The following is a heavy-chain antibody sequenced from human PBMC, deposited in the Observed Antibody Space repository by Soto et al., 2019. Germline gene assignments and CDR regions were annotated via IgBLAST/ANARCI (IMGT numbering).Heavy chain of an antibody. CDR1: GVSISSGAYY. CDR3: ARGGYYEGRGKNPFNI. D-gene: IGHD3-3*01. V-gene: IGHV4-31*03. J-gene: IGHJ3*02. CDR2: IYYSGST. Sequence: PSETLSLTCTVSGVSISSGAYYWSWIRQHPGKGLEWIGYIYYSGSTYYKPSLKSRVTMSVDTSKNQFSLKLSSVTAADTAVYFCARGGYYEGRGKNPFNIGAKGKMFTVS.